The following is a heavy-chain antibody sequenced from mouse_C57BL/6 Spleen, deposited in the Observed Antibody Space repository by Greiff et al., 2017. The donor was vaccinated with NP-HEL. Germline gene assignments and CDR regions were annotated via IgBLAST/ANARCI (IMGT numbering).Heavy chain of an antibody. CDR3: ARHAGTGYFDY. D-gene: IGHD4-1*01. Sequence: DVHLVESGGGLVKPGGSLKLSCAASGFTFSSYTMSWVRQTPEKRLEWVATISGGGGNTYYPDSVKGRFTISRDNAKNTLYLQMSSLRSEDTALYYCARHAGTGYFDYWGQGTTLTVSS. CDR1: GFTFSSYT. CDR2: ISGGGGNT. V-gene: IGHV5-9*01. J-gene: IGHJ2*01.